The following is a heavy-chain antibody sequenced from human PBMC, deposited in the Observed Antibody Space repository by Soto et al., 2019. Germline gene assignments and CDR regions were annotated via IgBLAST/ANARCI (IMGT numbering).Heavy chain of an antibody. CDR1: GFTFSDYY. Sequence: GGSLRLSCAASGFTFSDYYISWIRQAPGKGLEWVSYISSSGSTIYYADSVKGRFTISRDNAKNSLYLQMNSLRAEDTAVYYCATDRVASEEGMDVWGQGTTVTVSS. D-gene: IGHD2-15*01. J-gene: IGHJ6*02. V-gene: IGHV3-11*01. CDR2: ISSSGSTI. CDR3: ATDRVASEEGMDV.